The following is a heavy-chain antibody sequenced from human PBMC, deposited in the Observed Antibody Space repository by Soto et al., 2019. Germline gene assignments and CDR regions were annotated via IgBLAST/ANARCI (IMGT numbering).Heavy chain of an antibody. CDR2: IYYSGST. D-gene: IGHD1-26*01. Sequence: QLQLQESGPGLVKPSETLSLTCTVSGGSISSSSYYWGWIRQPPGKGLEWIGSIYYSGSTYYNPSLKSRVTISVDKSKNQFSLKLSSVTAADTAVYYCARHWSGVGANDYWGQGTLVTVSS. V-gene: IGHV4-39*01. CDR1: GGSISSSSYY. CDR3: ARHWSGVGANDY. J-gene: IGHJ4*02.